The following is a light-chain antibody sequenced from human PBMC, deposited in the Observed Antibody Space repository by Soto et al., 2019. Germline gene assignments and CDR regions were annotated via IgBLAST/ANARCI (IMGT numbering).Light chain of an antibody. CDR2: AAS. Sequence: DIQMTQSPSSLSASVGDRVTITCRASQDISNYLAWYQQKPGKVPKLLIYAASSLQSGVPPRFSGSRSGTDFTLTISSLQPEDFATYYCQKYKSWWPITFGQGTRLEI. J-gene: IGKJ5*01. CDR1: QDISNY. CDR3: QKYKSWWPIT. V-gene: IGKV1-27*01.